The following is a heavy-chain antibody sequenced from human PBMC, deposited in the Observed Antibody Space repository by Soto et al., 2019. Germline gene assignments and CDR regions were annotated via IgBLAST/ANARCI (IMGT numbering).Heavy chain of an antibody. J-gene: IGHJ6*02. CDR2: ISSSSSYI. V-gene: IGHV3-21*01. Sequence: GGSLRLSCAASGFTFSSYSINWVRQAPGKGLECVSSISSSSSYIYYADSVKGRFTISRDNAKNSLYLQMNSLRAEDTAVYYCARDRYSSSSDYYYGMDVWGQGTTVTVSS. CDR3: ARDRYSSSSDYYYGMDV. D-gene: IGHD6-6*01. CDR1: GFTFSSYS.